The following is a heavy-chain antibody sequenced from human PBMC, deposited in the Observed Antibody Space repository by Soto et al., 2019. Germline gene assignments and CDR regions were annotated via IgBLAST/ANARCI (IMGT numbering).Heavy chain of an antibody. CDR2: IYSGGST. V-gene: IGHV3-66*01. Sequence: EVQLVESGGGLVQPGGSLRLSCAASGFTVSSNYMSWVRQAPGKGLEWVSVIYSGGSTYYADSVKGRFTISRDNSKNTLYLQMNSLRAEDTAVYYCARMLAPWNYVYYYYYMDVWGKGATVTVSS. J-gene: IGHJ6*03. D-gene: IGHD1-7*01. CDR1: GFTVSSNY. CDR3: ARMLAPWNYVYYYYYMDV.